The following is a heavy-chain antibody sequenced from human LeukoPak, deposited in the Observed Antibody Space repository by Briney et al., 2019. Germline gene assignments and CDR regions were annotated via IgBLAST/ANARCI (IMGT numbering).Heavy chain of an antibody. J-gene: IGHJ6*03. V-gene: IGHV4-39*07. CDR2: IYYSGST. D-gene: IGHD1-1*01. CDR3: ARLRGQLERVRTSRRTNYYYYYMDV. Sequence: SETLSLTCTVSGGSISSSSYYWGWIRQPPGKGLEWIGSIYYSGSTYYNPSLKSRVTISVDTSKNQFSLKLSSVTAADTAVYYCARLRGQLERVRTSRRTNYYYYYMDVWGKGTTVTISS. CDR1: GGSISSSSYY.